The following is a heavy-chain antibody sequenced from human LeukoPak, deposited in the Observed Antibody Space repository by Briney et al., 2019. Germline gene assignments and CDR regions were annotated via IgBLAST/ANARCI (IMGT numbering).Heavy chain of an antibody. D-gene: IGHD1-26*01. V-gene: IGHV3-48*03. CDR2: ISSSGTTI. J-gene: IGHJ4*02. CDR1: GFTFSSYA. Sequence: GGSLRLSCAASGFTFSSYAMTWVRQAPGKGLEWVSYISSSGTTIYYADSVKGRFTISRDNAKNSLYLQMNSLRAEDTAVYYCARDALSKVGATDYWGQGTLVTVSS. CDR3: ARDALSKVGATDY.